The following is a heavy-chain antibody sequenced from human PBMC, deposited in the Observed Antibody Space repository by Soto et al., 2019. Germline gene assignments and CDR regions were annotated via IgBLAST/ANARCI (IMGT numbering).Heavy chain of an antibody. V-gene: IGHV3-48*03. J-gene: IGHJ4*02. CDR2: ISSSGSTI. CDR3: ARITMVRGVITDYFDY. D-gene: IGHD3-10*01. Sequence: VGSLRLSCAASGFTFSSYEMNWVRQAPGKGLEWVSYISSSGSTIYYADSVKGRFTISRDNAKNSLYLQMNSLRAEDTAVYYCARITMVRGVITDYFDYWGQGTLVTVSS. CDR1: GFTFSSYE.